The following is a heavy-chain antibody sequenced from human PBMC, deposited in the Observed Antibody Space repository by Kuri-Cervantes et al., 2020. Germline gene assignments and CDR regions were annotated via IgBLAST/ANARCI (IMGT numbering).Heavy chain of an antibody. V-gene: IGHV4-61*01. Sequence: SETLSLTCTVSGGSVSSGSYYWSWIRQPPGKGLEWIGYIYYSGSTNYNPSLKSRVTISVDTSKNQFSLKLSSVTAADTAVYYCARGYDSSGYYYKSPWSSYYGMDVWGQGTTVTVSS. CDR2: IYYSGST. CDR3: ARGYDSSGYYYKSPWSSYYGMDV. D-gene: IGHD3-22*01. J-gene: IGHJ6*02. CDR1: GGSVSSGSYY.